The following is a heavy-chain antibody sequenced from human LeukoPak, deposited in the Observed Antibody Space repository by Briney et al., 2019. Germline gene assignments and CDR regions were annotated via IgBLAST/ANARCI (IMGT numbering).Heavy chain of an antibody. CDR2: IYSGGNT. CDR3: AVYSSLDY. Sequence: PGGSLRLSCAASGFTVSNNYMSWVRQAPGKGLEWVSLIYSGGNTYYADSVRGRFSISRDNSKNTLYLQMNSLRAEGTAIYYCAVYSSLDYWSQGTLVTVSS. V-gene: IGHV3-53*01. D-gene: IGHD3-22*01. J-gene: IGHJ4*02. CDR1: GFTVSNNY.